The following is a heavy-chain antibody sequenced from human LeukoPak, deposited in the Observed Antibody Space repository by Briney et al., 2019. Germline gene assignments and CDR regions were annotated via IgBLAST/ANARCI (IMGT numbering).Heavy chain of an antibody. D-gene: IGHD6-6*01. V-gene: IGHV1-8*03. CDR1: GYTFTNCD. J-gene: IGHJ4*02. CDR3: ARGRYSSSDDY. Sequence: ASVKVSCKASGYTFTNCDINWVRQATGQGLEWMGWMNPKSGNTGYAQKFRDRVTITRDTSRSTVYMELSSLRSEDTAVYYCARGRYSSSDDYWGQGTLVTVSS. CDR2: MNPKSGNT.